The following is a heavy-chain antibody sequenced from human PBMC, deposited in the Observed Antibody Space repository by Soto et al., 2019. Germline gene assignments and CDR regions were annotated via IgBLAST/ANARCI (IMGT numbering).Heavy chain of an antibody. CDR3: ARVPLPSVAVADVHYFDY. Sequence: SETLSLTCTVSGGSVRSGRYYRRWIRQPPGKGLEWIGHVCYSGSTRYNPSLNSRVTISVDTSKNQFSLKLTSVTAAYTAMYYCARVPLPSVAVADVHYFDYWGQGTRVTV. J-gene: IGHJ4*02. D-gene: IGHD6-19*01. CDR2: VCYSGST. V-gene: IGHV4-61*01. CDR1: GGSVRSGRYY.